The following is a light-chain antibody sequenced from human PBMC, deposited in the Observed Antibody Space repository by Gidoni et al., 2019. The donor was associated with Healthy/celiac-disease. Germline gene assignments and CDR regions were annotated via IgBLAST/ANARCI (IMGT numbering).Light chain of an antibody. Sequence: EIVMTQSPATLSVSPGERATLSCRASQSVSSNLDWYQQKPGQAPRRLIYGASTRATGITARFSGSGSGTEFTLTISSLQSEDFAVYYCQQYKNWPPAITFGGGTKVEIK. CDR2: GAS. CDR3: QQYKNWPPAIT. CDR1: QSVSSN. V-gene: IGKV3-15*01. J-gene: IGKJ4*01.